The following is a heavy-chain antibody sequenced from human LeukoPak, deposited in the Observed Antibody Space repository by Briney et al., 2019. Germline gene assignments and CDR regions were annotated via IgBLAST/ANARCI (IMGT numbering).Heavy chain of an antibody. J-gene: IGHJ4*02. CDR1: GFTFRSYA. V-gene: IGHV3-23*01. D-gene: IGHD6-13*01. CDR3: ANLQQLVWNY. Sequence: PGGSLRLSCAASGFTFRSYAVTWVRQAPGKGLEWVSTISDSGVGTHYADSVKGRFTISRDNSKNTLYLQMNSLRAEDTAVYYCANLQQLVWNYWGQGTLVTVSS. CDR2: ISDSGVGT.